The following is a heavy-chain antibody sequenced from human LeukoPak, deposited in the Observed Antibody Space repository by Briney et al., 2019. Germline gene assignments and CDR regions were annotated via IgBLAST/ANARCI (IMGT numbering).Heavy chain of an antibody. V-gene: IGHV4-4*07. CDR1: GGSISGYY. CDR2: IYTSGST. CDR3: ARVDVFGVVSSDYCYYYMDV. D-gene: IGHD3-3*01. Sequence: PSETLSLICSVSGGSISGYYWSWIRQPAGKGLEWIGRIYTSGSTNYNPSLKSRVTMSVDTSKNQFSLKLSYVTAADTAVYYCARVDVFGVVSSDYCYYYMDVWGKGTTVTVSS. J-gene: IGHJ6*03.